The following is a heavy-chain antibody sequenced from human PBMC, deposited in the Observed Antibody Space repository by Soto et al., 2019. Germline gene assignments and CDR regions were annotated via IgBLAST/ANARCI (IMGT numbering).Heavy chain of an antibody. CDR2: ISGGGSNT. Sequence: LRLSCAASGFTFISYAMSWVRQPPGKGLEWVSTISGGGSNTYYADSVKGRFTISRDNSKNTLYLQMNSLSAEDTAMFYCAKQALSGSLDYWGQGALVTVSS. D-gene: IGHD6-19*01. J-gene: IGHJ4*02. CDR1: GFTFISYA. V-gene: IGHV3-23*01. CDR3: AKQALSGSLDY.